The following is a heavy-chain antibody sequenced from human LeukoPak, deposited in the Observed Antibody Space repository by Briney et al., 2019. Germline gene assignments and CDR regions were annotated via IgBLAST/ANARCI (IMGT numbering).Heavy chain of an antibody. D-gene: IGHD3-22*01. V-gene: IGHV4-4*09. CDR3: ARRRNYYDSSGYYYDY. Sequence: SETLSLTCTVSGGSISSYYWSWIRQPPGKGLEWIGYIYTSGSTNYNPSLKSRVTISVDTSKNQFSLKLSSVTAADTAVYYCARRRNYYDSSGYYYDYWCQGTLVTVTA. CDR2: IYTSGST. CDR1: GGSISSYY. J-gene: IGHJ4*02.